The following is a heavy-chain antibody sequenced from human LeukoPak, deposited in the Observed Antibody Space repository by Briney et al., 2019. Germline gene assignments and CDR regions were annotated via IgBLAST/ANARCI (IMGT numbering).Heavy chain of an antibody. CDR2: IYTSGST. CDR1: GGSISSYY. D-gene: IGHD2-2*01. V-gene: IGHV4-4*07. J-gene: IGHJ6*03. Sequence: SETLSLTCTVSGGSISSYYWSWIRQPAGKGLEWIGRIYTSGSTNYNPSLKSPVTMSVDTSKNQFSLKLSSVTAADTAVYYCAREGYCSSTSCYLLDYYYYYMDVWGKGTTVTVSS. CDR3: AREGYCSSTSCYLLDYYYYYMDV.